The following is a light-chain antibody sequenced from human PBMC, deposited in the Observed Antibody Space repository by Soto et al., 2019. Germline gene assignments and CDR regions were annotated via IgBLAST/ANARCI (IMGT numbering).Light chain of an antibody. V-gene: IGKV1-5*01. J-gene: IGKJ3*01. Sequence: DIQMTQSPSTLAASVGDRVTITCRASQNINRWLAWYQQKPGKAPKVLIYDASNLESGVPSRFSGSGSGTEFTLTSTSLQPYDFATYYCQQYDGYFGPGTKVD. CDR2: DAS. CDR3: QQYDGY. CDR1: QNINRW.